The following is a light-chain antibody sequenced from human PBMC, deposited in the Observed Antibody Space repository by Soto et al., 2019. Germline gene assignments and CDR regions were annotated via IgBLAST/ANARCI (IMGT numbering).Light chain of an antibody. CDR3: QQRSDWPST. V-gene: IGKV3-11*01. J-gene: IGKJ4*01. Sequence: EIVLTQSPATLSLSPGERATLSCRASQSVSRYLAWYHQKPGQAPRLLIYDAANRATGIPARFSGSGSGTDFTLTISSLEPEDVAVYYCQQRSDWPSTFGGGTKVQIK. CDR1: QSVSRY. CDR2: DAA.